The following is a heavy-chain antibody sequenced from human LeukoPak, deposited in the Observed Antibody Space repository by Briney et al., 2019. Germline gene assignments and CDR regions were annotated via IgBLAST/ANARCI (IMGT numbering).Heavy chain of an antibody. D-gene: IGHD1-26*01. CDR1: GYTFTSYY. CDR2: MNPSTGGT. V-gene: IGHV1-2*06. Sequence: LGASVKVSCKASGYTFTSYYMHWVRQAPGQGLEWMGRMNPSTGGTNYAQKFQGRVTMTRDTSINTAYMGLSSLRSDDTAVYYCARTKEDSDRRFGYWGQGTLVTVSS. CDR3: ARTKEDSDRRFGY. J-gene: IGHJ4*02.